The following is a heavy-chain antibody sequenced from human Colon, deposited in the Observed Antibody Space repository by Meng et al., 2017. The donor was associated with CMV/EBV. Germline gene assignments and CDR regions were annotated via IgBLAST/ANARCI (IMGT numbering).Heavy chain of an antibody. CDR3: ARGTDFWTPEGFDP. CDR1: GYIFNKHG. CDR2: INPSGGST. Sequence: ASVKVSCKASGYIFNKHGINWVRQAPGQGLEWMGIINPSGGSTSYAQKFQGRVTMTRDTSTSTVYMELSSLRSEDTAVYYCARGTDFWTPEGFDPWGQGTLVTVSS. D-gene: IGHD3/OR15-3a*01. J-gene: IGHJ5*02. V-gene: IGHV1-46*02.